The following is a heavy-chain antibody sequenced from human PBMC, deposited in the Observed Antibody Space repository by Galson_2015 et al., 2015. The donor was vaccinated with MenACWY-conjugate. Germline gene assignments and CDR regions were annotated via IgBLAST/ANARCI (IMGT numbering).Heavy chain of an antibody. Sequence: SLRLSCAASGFTFSSYWMHWVRQAPGKGLVWVSRINTDEGLTTYADSVKGRFTISRDNAKNTLYLQKNSLRAEDTAVYYCARELRNYWYFDLWGRGTLVSVSS. CDR2: INTDEGLT. V-gene: IGHV3-74*03. CDR3: ARELRNYWYFDL. CDR1: GFTFSSYW. J-gene: IGHJ2*01.